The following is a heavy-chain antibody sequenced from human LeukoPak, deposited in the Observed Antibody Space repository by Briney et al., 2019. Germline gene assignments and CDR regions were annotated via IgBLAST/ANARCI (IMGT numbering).Heavy chain of an antibody. CDR2: IRSKAYGGTP. J-gene: IGHJ4*02. CDR1: GGSFSGYY. CDR3: TRDQTPYY. V-gene: IGHV3-49*03. Sequence: LSLTCAVYGGSFSGYYWSWIRQPPGKGLEWVGFIRSKAYGGTPEYAASVKGRFTISRDDSKSIAYLQMNSLKTEDTAVYYCTRDQTPYYWGQGTLVTVSS.